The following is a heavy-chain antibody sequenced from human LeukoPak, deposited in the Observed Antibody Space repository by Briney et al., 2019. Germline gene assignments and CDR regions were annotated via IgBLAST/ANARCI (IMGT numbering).Heavy chain of an antibody. J-gene: IGHJ4*02. D-gene: IGHD3-22*01. CDR3: ARVSYDSSLDY. CDR1: GFTFSSYG. CDR2: ISYDGSNK. Sequence: PGGSLRLSCAASGFTFSSYGMHWVRQAPGKGLEWVAVISYDGSNKYYADSVKGRFTISRDNSKNTLYLQMNSLRAEDTAVYYCARVSYDSSLDYWGQGTLVTVSS. V-gene: IGHV3-30*03.